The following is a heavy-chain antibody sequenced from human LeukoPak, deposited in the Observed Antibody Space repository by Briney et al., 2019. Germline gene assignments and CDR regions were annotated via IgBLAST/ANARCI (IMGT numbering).Heavy chain of an antibody. CDR3: ARRYHSFDM. CDR2: SRIKADSYIT. V-gene: IGHV3-72*01. CDR1: GFSLSDHY. Sequence: PGGSLRLSCAASGFSLSDHYMDWVRQAPGKELEWVARSRIKADSYITQYAASVKGRFIISRDDSKNSLYLQMDSLKTEDTAIYYCARRYHSFDMWGQGTVVTVSS. D-gene: IGHD2-2*01. J-gene: IGHJ3*02.